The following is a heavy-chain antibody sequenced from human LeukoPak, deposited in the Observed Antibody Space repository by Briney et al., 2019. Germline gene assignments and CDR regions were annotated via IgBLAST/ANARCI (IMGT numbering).Heavy chain of an antibody. CDR3: AKGIVEMATIIEFDN. Sequence: GRSLRLSCAASGFTFSNYGMHWVRQAPGKGLEWVAIIWYDGSNKYYADSVKGRFTISRDNSKNSLYLQMNSLRAEDTAVYYCAKGIVEMATIIEFDNWGQGTLVTVSS. J-gene: IGHJ4*02. CDR1: GFTFSNYG. D-gene: IGHD5-24*01. V-gene: IGHV3-33*06. CDR2: IWYDGSNK.